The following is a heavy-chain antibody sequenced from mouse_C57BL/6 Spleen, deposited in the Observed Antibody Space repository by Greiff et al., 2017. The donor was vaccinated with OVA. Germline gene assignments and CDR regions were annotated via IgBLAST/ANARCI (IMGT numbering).Heavy chain of an antibody. V-gene: IGHV1-15*01. J-gene: IGHJ3*01. CDR1: GYTFTDYE. Sequence: VKLMESGAELVRPGASVTLSCKASGYTFTDYEMHWVKQTPVHGLEWIGAIDPETGGTAYNQKFKGKAILTADKSSSTAYMELRSLTSEDSAVYYCTRSGLLTWFAYWGQGTLVTVSA. CDR2: IDPETGGT. D-gene: IGHD3-3*01. CDR3: TRSGLLTWFAY.